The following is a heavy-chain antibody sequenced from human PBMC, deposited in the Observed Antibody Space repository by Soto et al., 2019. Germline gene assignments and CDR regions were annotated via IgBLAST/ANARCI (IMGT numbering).Heavy chain of an antibody. Sequence: EVQLLESGGGLVQPGGSLRLSCAASGFTFTNYAMSWVRQAPGKGLEWVSVISSNDGTTYYADSVKGRFTISRDNSKNTLYLQMNSLRVEDTAVYYCAKGTSGLYWGQGTLVTVSS. CDR1: GFTFTNYA. CDR2: ISSNDGTT. J-gene: IGHJ4*02. CDR3: AKGTSGLY. V-gene: IGHV3-23*01. D-gene: IGHD1-26*01.